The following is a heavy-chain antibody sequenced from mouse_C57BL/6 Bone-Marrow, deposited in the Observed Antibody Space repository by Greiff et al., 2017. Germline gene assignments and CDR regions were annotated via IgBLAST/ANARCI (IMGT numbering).Heavy chain of an antibody. CDR2: IDPENGDT. CDR1: GFNIKDDY. V-gene: IGHV14-4*01. CDR3: TPFYSLDYYAMDY. Sequence: EVQLQQSGAELVRPGASVKLSCTASGFNIKDDYMHWVKQRPEQGLEWIGWIDPENGDTEYASKFQGKATITADTSSNTAYLQLSSLTSEDTAVYYCTPFYSLDYYAMDYWGQGTSVTVSS. J-gene: IGHJ4*01. D-gene: IGHD2-1*01.